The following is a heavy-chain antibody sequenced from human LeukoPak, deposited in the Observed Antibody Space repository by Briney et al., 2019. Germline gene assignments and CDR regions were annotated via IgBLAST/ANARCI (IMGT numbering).Heavy chain of an antibody. J-gene: IGHJ3*02. D-gene: IGHD3-16*02. Sequence: GGSLRLSCAASGFTFNSYGMHWVRQAPGKGLEWVAVISYDGSNKYYADSVKGRFTISRDNSKNTLYLQMNSLRAEDTALYYCAKEKYDYLWGSYRLDAFDIWGQGTMVTVS. CDR2: ISYDGSNK. CDR3: AKEKYDYLWGSYRLDAFDI. V-gene: IGHV3-30*18. CDR1: GFTFNSYG.